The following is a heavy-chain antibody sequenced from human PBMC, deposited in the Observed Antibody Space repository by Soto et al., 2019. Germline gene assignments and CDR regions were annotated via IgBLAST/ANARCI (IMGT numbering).Heavy chain of an antibody. V-gene: IGHV4-30-2*01. CDR3: ARAEELTGWFAP. J-gene: IGHJ5*02. D-gene: IGHD1-26*01. Sequence: SETLSLTCAVSGGSISSGGYSWSWIRQPPGKGLEWIGYIYHSGSTYYNPSLKSRVTISVDRSKNQFSLKLSSVTAADTAVYYCARAEELTGWFAPGGQETLVTVPS. CDR2: IYHSGST. CDR1: GGSISSGGYS.